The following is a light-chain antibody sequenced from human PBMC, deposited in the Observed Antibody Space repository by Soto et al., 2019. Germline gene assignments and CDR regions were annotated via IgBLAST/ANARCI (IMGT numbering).Light chain of an antibody. CDR2: GVN. V-gene: IGLV1-40*01. Sequence: QSVLTQPPSVSVAPGQRVSISCTGSSSNIGARYVIYWYQQLPGTAPKLLVSGVNDRPSGVPDRFSGSTSGTSASLAITGLQAEDEADYYCQSYDSSLSGSVFGTGTKVTVL. CDR1: SSNIGARYV. J-gene: IGLJ1*01. CDR3: QSYDSSLSGSV.